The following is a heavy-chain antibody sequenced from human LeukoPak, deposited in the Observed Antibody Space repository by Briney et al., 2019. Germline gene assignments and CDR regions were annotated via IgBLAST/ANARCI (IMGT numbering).Heavy chain of an antibody. CDR1: GGSISGSSYY. J-gene: IGHJ4*02. CDR3: ASHYGP. D-gene: IGHD3-10*01. Sequence: SETLSLTCTVSGGSISGSSYYWGWIRQPPGKGLEWIGSTYYSGSTYYNPSLKSRVTISVDTSKNQFSLKLNSVTATDTAVYYCASHYGPWGQGTLVTVSS. V-gene: IGHV4-39*01. CDR2: TYYSGST.